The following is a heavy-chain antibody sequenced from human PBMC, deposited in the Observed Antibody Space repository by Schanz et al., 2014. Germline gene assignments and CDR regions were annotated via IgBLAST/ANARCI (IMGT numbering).Heavy chain of an antibody. CDR2: ITAYNGDT. CDR1: GYTFTSHG. V-gene: IGHV1-18*01. CDR3: TRGGYSYALSAFDI. D-gene: IGHD5-18*01. J-gene: IGHJ3*02. Sequence: QVQLVQSGAEVKKPGASVKVSCKASGYTFTSHGISWVRQAPGQGLEWMGWITAYNGDTNYALKLQGRVTMATDKSTGTAYMELRSLRSDDTALYYCTRGGYSYALSAFDIWGQGTMVTVSS.